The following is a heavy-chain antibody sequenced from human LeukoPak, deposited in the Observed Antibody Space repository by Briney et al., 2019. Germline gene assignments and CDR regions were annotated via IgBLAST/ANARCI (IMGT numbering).Heavy chain of an antibody. V-gene: IGHV3-30*03. CDR3: AAQDSYYYDSSGYSGLDY. CDR1: GFTFSSYG. CDR2: MSYDGSNK. D-gene: IGHD3-22*01. Sequence: PGRSLRLSCAASGFTFSSYGMHWVRQAPGKGLEWVAVMSYDGSNKYYADSVKGRFTISRDNSKNTLYLQMNSLRAEDTAVYYCAAQDSYYYDSSGYSGLDYWGQGTLVTVSS. J-gene: IGHJ4*02.